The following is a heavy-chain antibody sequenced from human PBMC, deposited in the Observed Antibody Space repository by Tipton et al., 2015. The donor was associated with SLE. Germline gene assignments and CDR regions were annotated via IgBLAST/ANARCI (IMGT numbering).Heavy chain of an antibody. CDR1: GYSISSGYY. CDR2: IYHIGIT. V-gene: IGHV4-38-2*02. J-gene: IGHJ2*01. Sequence: TLSLTCAVSGYSISSGYYWGWIRQPPGKGLEWIGSIYHIGITYYNPSLKSRVTISVDTSKNQFSLKLSSVTAADTAVYYCAREWEGFGEFASWRYFDLWGRGTLVTVSS. CDR3: AREWEGFGEFASWRYFDL. D-gene: IGHD3-10*01.